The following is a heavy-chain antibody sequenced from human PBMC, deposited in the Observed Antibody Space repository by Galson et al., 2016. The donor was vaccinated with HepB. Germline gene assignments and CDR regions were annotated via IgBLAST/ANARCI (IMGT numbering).Heavy chain of an antibody. D-gene: IGHD6-6*01. V-gene: IGHV4-39*02. CDR1: GGSISGTNDY. CDR3: TRPPRHDFEDHRGRDAFDV. Sequence: SETLSLTCTVSGGSISGTNDYWGWTRQSPGKGLEWIGSIDQSGSVWYNPSLKSRVTISVETSKNYFSLRMNSVTAADTAVYYCTRPPRHDFEDHRGRDAFDVWGQGTRVTVSS. CDR2: IDQSGSV. J-gene: IGHJ3*01.